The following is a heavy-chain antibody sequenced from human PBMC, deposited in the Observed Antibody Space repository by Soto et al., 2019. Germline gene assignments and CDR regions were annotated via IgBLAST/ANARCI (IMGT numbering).Heavy chain of an antibody. CDR1: GFTFSSYA. D-gene: IGHD3-10*01. CDR3: AKDLEDGYYYGAFDS. V-gene: IGHV3-23*01. J-gene: IGHJ4*02. CDR2: ISGSGGSR. Sequence: RRLSCAASGFTFSSYAMSWVRQAPGNGLGWVSGISGSGGSRYYSDSVKGRFTISRDNSKNTLYLQMNSLRAEATAVYYCAKDLEDGYYYGAFDSWGKGTLAT.